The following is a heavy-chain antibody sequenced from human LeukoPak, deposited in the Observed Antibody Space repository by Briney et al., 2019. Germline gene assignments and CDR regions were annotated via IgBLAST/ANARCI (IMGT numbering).Heavy chain of an antibody. Sequence: GGSLRLSCAASGFAFSGYGLNWVRQTPGKGLEWLSSISSTGSDIHYADSVQGRFTISRDNAKNSGYLQMDSLTVKDTALYYCARDSGTYSGYYYYYMDVWGKGTTVTVSS. J-gene: IGHJ6*03. CDR2: ISSTGSDI. CDR3: ARDSGTYSGYYYYYMDV. D-gene: IGHD3-16*01. V-gene: IGHV3-21*01. CDR1: GFAFSGYG.